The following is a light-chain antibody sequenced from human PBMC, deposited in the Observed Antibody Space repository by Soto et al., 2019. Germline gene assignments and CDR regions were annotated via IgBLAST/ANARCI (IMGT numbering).Light chain of an antibody. Sequence: EIVLTQSPATLSVSPGERATLSCRASQSFSSNLAWYQQKPGQAPRLLIFGTSSRATGIPDRFSGSGSGTDFTLSISRLEPEDFAVYYCQQYANSPLLTFGGGTKVDIK. CDR2: GTS. CDR1: QSFSSN. CDR3: QQYANSPLLT. V-gene: IGKV3-20*01. J-gene: IGKJ4*01.